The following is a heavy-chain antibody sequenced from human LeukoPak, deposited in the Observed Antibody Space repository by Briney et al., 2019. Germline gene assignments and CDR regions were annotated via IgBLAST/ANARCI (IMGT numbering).Heavy chain of an antibody. V-gene: IGHV3-30*18. CDR1: GFTFSRYG. J-gene: IGHJ3*02. D-gene: IGHD1-26*01. Sequence: HPGGSLRLSCAASGFTFSRYGMHWVSQAPGKRLEWVAVISYDGSNKYYADCVKGRFTISRDNSKNTLYLQMNSLRAEDTAVYYCAKDLPYSGSYGGAFDIWGQGTMVTVSS. CDR2: ISYDGSNK. CDR3: AKDLPYSGSYGGAFDI.